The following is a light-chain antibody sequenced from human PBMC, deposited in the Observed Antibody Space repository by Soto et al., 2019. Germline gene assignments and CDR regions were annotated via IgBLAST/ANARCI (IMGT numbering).Light chain of an antibody. V-gene: IGKV1D-12*01. CDR2: DAS. CDR1: QGINRW. Sequence: DIQMTQSPSSVSASVGDRVTITCRASQGINRWLAWYRQKLGKAPKLLIFDASSLQSGVPSRVSGSGSGTDFTLTISSLQPEEFATYYGQQANSFPLTFGGGTKVDI. CDR3: QQANSFPLT. J-gene: IGKJ4*01.